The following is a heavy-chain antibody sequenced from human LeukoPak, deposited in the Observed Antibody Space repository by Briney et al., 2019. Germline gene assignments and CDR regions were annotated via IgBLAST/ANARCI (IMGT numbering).Heavy chain of an antibody. CDR3: ARDRAMVRGVNWFDP. CDR2: IYYSGST. D-gene: IGHD3-10*01. J-gene: IGHJ5*02. Sequence: PSETLSLTCTVSGGSISSYYWSWIRQPPGKGLEWIGYIYYSGSTNYNPSLKSRVTISVDTSKNQFSLKLSSVTAADTAVYYCARDRAMVRGVNWFDPWGQGTLVTVSS. CDR1: GGSISSYY. V-gene: IGHV4-59*01.